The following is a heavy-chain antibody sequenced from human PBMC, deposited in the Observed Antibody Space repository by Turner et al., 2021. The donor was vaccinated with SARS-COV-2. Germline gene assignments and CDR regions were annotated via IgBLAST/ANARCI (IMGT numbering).Heavy chain of an antibody. CDR2: RNPRAVST. D-gene: IGHD6-13*01. V-gene: IGHV1-46*03. CDR3: ARVAAGTFWYFDL. J-gene: IGHJ2*01. CDR1: GYTFTSYN. Sequence: QVHLVQSGAEVKKPGASVTLSCTASGYTFTSYNMHWVRQAPGQGPEWMAMRNPRAVSTHFAQKFQGRVTVTGDTSTSTVSMELSSLTSEDTAVYYCARVAAGTFWYFDLWGRGTLVTVSS.